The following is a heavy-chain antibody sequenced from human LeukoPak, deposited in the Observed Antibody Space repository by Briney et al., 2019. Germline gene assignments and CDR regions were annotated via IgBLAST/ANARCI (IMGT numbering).Heavy chain of an antibody. V-gene: IGHV4-61*02. D-gene: IGHD3-10*01. CDR1: GHSISSGYYY. CDR2: IYTSGSP. J-gene: IGHJ4*02. Sequence: SETLSLTCAVSGHSISSGYYYWSWIPQPAEKGLEWIGRIYTSGSPNYNPSLKSRVTISGDKSTKEFSLKLSSVTAADTAVYYCARVGGLYGSGSYYWGQGTLVTVSS. CDR3: ARVGGLYGSGSYY.